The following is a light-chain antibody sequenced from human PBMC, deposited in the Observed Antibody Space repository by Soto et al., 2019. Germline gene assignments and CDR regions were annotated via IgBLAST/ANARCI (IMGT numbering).Light chain of an antibody. CDR2: WAS. CDR1: QSVLYSSNNKNY. J-gene: IGKJ1*01. Sequence: DIVMTQSPDSLAVSLGERATINCKSSQSVLYSSNNKNYLAWYQQKPGHPPKLLIYWASTRESGVPDRFSGSGSGTDFTLTISSLQAEDVAVYYCQQYYSTLTWTFGQGTKVDIK. CDR3: QQYYSTLTWT. V-gene: IGKV4-1*01.